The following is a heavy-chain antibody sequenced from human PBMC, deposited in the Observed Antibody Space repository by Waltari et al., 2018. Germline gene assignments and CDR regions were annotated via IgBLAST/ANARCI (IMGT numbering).Heavy chain of an antibody. D-gene: IGHD1-26*01. CDR3: ATERGTWELRIN. V-gene: IGHV3-48*01. J-gene: IGHJ4*02. CDR1: GFTFSSYS. Sequence: EVQLVESGGGLVQPGGALRLSCAASGFTFSSYSMTLVRQAPGKALAWCSFIISSSSTISYAGSVKGRFTISRDHAKNSLYLQMNTLRADDTAVYYGATERGTWELRINWGQGTLVTVPS. CDR2: IISSSSTI.